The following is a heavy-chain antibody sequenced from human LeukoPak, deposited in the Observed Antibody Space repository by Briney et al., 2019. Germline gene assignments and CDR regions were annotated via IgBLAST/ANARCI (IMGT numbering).Heavy chain of an antibody. CDR1: GGSISSSSYY. CDR2: IYYSGST. V-gene: IGHV4-39*07. CDR3: ARVGDNYYYGSGSYLA. Sequence: PSETLSLTCTVSGGSISSSSYYWGWIRQPPGKGLEWIGSIYYSGSTYYNPSLKSRVTISVDTSKNQFSLKLSSVTAADTAVYYCARVGDNYYYGSGSYLAWGQGTLVTVSS. J-gene: IGHJ5*02. D-gene: IGHD3-10*01.